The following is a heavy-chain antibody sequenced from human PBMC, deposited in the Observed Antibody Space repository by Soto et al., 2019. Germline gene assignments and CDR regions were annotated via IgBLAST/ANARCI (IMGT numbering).Heavy chain of an antibody. D-gene: IGHD5-12*01. CDR3: ATTRYSGYDSGDY. J-gene: IGHJ4*02. Sequence: KVSWKASGYSFTSYWIGWVRQMPGKGLEWMGIIYPGDSDTRYSPSFQGQVTISADKSISTAYLQWSSLKASDTAMYYCATTRYSGYDSGDYWGQGTLVTVSS. V-gene: IGHV5-51*01. CDR2: IYPGDSDT. CDR1: GYSFTSYW.